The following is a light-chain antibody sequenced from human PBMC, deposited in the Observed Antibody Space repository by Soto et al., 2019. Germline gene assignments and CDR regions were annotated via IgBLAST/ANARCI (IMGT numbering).Light chain of an antibody. J-gene: IGLJ7*01. Sequence: QSALTQPASVSGSPGQSITISCTGTSGDIGSYNRVSWYQQHPGKAPKLIIYEVTDRPSGVSNRFSGSKSGNTASLTISGLQAEDEAEYSCSSYTNINTRACVFGTGTQLTVL. CDR1: SGDIGSYNR. V-gene: IGLV2-14*01. CDR3: SSYTNINTRACV. CDR2: EVT.